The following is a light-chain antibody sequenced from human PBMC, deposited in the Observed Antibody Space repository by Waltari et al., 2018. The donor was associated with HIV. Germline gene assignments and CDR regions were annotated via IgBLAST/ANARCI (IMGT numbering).Light chain of an antibody. CDR3: HQYNTYPYT. Sequence: DIQMTQSPSTLSASVGDRVTITCRASQTISSWLGWYQQKPDQAPKVLIYQASALETAVPSRFSGTGSGTEFNLTITGLQPDDVATYSCHQYNTYPYTFGQGTKLEIK. V-gene: IGKV1-5*03. CDR1: QTISSW. CDR2: QAS. J-gene: IGKJ2*01.